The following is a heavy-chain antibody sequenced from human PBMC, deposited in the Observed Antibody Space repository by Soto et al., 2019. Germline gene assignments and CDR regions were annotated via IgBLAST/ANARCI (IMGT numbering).Heavy chain of an antibody. Sequence: PGGSLRLSCAASGFTFSSYAMSWVRQAPGKGLEWVSAISGSGGSTYYADSVKGRFTISRDNSKNTLYLQMNSLRAEDTAVYYCAKDLGYCSSTSCYYAFDYWGQGTLVTVSS. J-gene: IGHJ4*02. V-gene: IGHV3-23*01. D-gene: IGHD2-2*01. CDR3: AKDLGYCSSTSCYYAFDY. CDR2: ISGSGGST. CDR1: GFTFSSYA.